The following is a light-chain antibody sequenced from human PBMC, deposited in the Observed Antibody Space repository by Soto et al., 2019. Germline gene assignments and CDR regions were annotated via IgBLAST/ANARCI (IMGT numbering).Light chain of an antibody. J-gene: IGLJ2*01. CDR3: ATWDDNVKGPV. Sequence: QSVLTQPPSASGPPGQRVTISCSGRASNIGSNFVSWYQVVPGTAPKLLIYTNSHRPSGVPDRVSGARSGTSASLDISGLQSDDEADYFCATWDDNVKGPVFGGGTKLNVL. CDR1: ASNIGSNF. CDR2: TNS. V-gene: IGLV1-44*01.